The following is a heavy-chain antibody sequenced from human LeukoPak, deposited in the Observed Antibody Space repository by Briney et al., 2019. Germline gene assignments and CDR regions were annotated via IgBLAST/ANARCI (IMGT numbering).Heavy chain of an antibody. Sequence: ASVKVSSKASGYTFTSYDINWVRQATGQGLEWMGWMNPNSGNTGYAQKFQGRVTMTRNTSISTAYMELSSLRSEDTAVYYCALAPLYSYGRTNFDYWGQGTLVTVSS. J-gene: IGHJ4*02. CDR1: GYTFTSYD. CDR2: MNPNSGNT. CDR3: ALAPLYSYGRTNFDY. V-gene: IGHV1-8*01. D-gene: IGHD5-18*01.